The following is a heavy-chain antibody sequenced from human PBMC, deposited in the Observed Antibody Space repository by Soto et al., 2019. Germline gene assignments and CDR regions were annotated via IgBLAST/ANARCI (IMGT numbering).Heavy chain of an antibody. J-gene: IGHJ4*02. CDR2: IYYSGST. D-gene: IGHD2-8*02. V-gene: IGHV4-31*03. CDR3: ARVGLGNLFDY. CDR1: GGSISSGGYY. Sequence: PLETLSLTCTVSGGSISSGGYYWSWIRQHPGKGLEWIGYIYYSGSTYYNPSLKSRVTISVDTSKNQFSLKLSSVTAADTAVYYCARVGLGNLFDYWGQGTLVTVSS.